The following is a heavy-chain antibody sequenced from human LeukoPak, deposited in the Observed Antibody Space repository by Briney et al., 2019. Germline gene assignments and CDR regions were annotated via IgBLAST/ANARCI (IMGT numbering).Heavy chain of an antibody. V-gene: IGHV1-18*01. CDR3: ARDGNVLRFLEWLSNGGYFDY. J-gene: IGHJ4*02. D-gene: IGHD3-3*01. CDR2: ISAYNGNT. CDR1: GYTFTSYG. Sequence: ASVKVSCKASGYTFTSYGISWVRQAPGQGLEWMGWISAYNGNTNYAQKLQGRVTMTTDTSTSTAYMELRSLRSDDTAVYYCARDGNVLRFLEWLSNGGYFDYWGQGTLVTVSS.